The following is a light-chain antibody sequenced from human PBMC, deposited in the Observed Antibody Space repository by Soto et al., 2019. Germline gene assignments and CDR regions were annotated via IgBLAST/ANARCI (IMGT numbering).Light chain of an antibody. V-gene: IGLV2-11*01. J-gene: IGLJ1*01. CDR2: DVS. Sequence: QSVRTQAPSGSRSPGQSVTISFTGTNCDVGRYNYVSWYQHHPGKAPKLMIYDVSTRPSGVPDRFSGSKSGTTASLTISGLQAEDEADYYCCSYAGSPYVFGTGTKVTVL. CDR1: NCDVGRYNY. CDR3: CSYAGSPYV.